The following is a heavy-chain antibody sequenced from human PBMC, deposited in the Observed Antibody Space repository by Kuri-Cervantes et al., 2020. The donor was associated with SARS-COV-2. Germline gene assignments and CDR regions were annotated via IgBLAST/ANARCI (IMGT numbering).Heavy chain of an antibody. D-gene: IGHD2-15*01. CDR1: GYTFTDYY. CDR2: VIHIFGSP. Sequence: SVKVSCKASGYTFTDYYMNWVRQAPGQGLEWMGGVIHIFGSPSYPQKFQGRVVITADESTNTAYMELRRLISDDTAIYYCATGPRRYCSGGSCFPGVYWGQGTLVTVSS. J-gene: IGHJ4*02. CDR3: ATGPRRYCSGGSCFPGVY. V-gene: IGHV1-69*13.